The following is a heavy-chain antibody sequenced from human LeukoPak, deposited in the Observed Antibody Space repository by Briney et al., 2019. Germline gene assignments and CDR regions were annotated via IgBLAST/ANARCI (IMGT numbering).Heavy chain of an antibody. CDR1: GYTFTSYD. D-gene: IGHD6-19*01. CDR2: MNPNSGNT. V-gene: IGHV1-8*03. CDR3: ARGGVSSGWFYYYYYMDV. J-gene: IGHJ6*03. Sequence: GASVKVSCKASGYTFTSYDINWVRQATGQGLEWIGWMNPNSGNTGYAQKFQGRVTITRNTSISTAYMELSSLRSEDTAVYYCARGGVSSGWFYYYYYMDVWGKGTSVTVSS.